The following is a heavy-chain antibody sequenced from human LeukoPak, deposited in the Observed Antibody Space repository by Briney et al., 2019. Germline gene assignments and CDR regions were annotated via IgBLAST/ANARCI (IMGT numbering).Heavy chain of an antibody. Sequence: ASVKVSCKASGYTFTSYAMHWVRQAPGQRLEWMGWINAGNGNTKYSQKFQGRVTITRDTSASTAYMELSSLRSEDTAVYYCARAARAAAGIQHWGQGTLVTVSS. D-gene: IGHD6-13*01. J-gene: IGHJ1*01. CDR2: INAGNGNT. CDR1: GYTFTSYA. CDR3: ARAARAAAGIQH. V-gene: IGHV1-3*01.